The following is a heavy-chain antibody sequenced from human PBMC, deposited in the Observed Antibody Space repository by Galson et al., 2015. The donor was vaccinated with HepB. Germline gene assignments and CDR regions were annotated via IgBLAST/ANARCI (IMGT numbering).Heavy chain of an antibody. CDR3: TSPAGTSDY. D-gene: IGHD6-19*01. Sequence: SLRLSCAASGFTFSGSAMYWVRQASGKGLEWVGRIRSKANSYATAYAASVKGRFTISRDDSKNTAYLQMNSLKTEDTAVYYCTSPAGTSDYWGQGTLVTVSS. CDR1: GFTFSGSA. J-gene: IGHJ4*02. V-gene: IGHV3-73*01. CDR2: IRSKANSYAT.